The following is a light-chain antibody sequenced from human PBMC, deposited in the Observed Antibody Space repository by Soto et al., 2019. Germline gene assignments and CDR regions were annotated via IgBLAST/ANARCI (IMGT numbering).Light chain of an antibody. Sequence: EIVLTQSPGTLSLSPGERATLSCRGSQSVSSSQLAWYQQRPGQAPRLLMYDAFIRATGIRDRFSGSGSGTNLTLTISALAPEDFPVYYCQQYGSSPETFGQGTKVDIK. CDR1: QSVSSSQ. CDR2: DAF. CDR3: QQYGSSPET. J-gene: IGKJ1*01. V-gene: IGKV3-20*01.